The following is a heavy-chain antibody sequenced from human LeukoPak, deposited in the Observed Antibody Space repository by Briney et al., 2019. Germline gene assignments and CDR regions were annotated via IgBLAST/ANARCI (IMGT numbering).Heavy chain of an antibody. CDR2: ISSSGSTI. V-gene: IGHV3-48*03. J-gene: IGHJ4*02. CDR1: GFTFSSYE. D-gene: IGHD3-10*01. Sequence: PGGSLRLSCAASGFTFSSYEMNWVRQAPGKGLEWVSYISSSGSTIYYADSVKGRFTISRDNAKNSLYLQMNSLRAEDTAVYYCATLSITMVRGVKGIDYWGQGTLVTVSS. CDR3: ATLSITMVRGVKGIDY.